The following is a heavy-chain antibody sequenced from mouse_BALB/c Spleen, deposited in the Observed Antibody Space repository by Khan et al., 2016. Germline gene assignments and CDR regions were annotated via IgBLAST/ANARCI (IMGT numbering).Heavy chain of an antibody. Sequence: QVQLQQPGAELVRPGVSVKISCKGAGYTFTDYAMHWVKQSHAKSLEWIGVISTYYGDASYNQKFKGKATMTVDKSSSTAYMELARLTSEDSAISYCARDGDDYWGQGTTLTVSS. CDR3: ARDGDDY. CDR2: ISTYYGDA. CDR1: GYTFTDYA. J-gene: IGHJ2*01. V-gene: IGHV1S137*01.